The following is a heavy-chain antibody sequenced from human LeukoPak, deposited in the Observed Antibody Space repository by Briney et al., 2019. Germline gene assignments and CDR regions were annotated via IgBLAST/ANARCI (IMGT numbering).Heavy chain of an antibody. CDR2: INHSGST. Sequence: SETLSLTCAVYGGSFSGYYWSWIRRPPGKGLEWIGEINHSGSTNYNPSLKSRVTISVDTSKNQFSLKLSSVTAADTAVYYCARTLGIAVAGTRDYWGQGTLVTVSS. J-gene: IGHJ4*02. CDR1: GGSFSGYY. CDR3: ARTLGIAVAGTRDY. D-gene: IGHD6-19*01. V-gene: IGHV4-34*01.